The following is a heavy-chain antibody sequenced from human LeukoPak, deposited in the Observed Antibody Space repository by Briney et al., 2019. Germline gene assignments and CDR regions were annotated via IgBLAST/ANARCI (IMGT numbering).Heavy chain of an antibody. CDR2: ICGSGGNT. Sequence: GGSLRLSCAASGFTLNSYAMSWVRQAPGKGLEWVSAICGSGGNTYYADSVKGRFTISRDNSKNTLYLQMNSLRAEETAVYYCAKSDDILTGYPYGMDVWGKGTPVTVSS. CDR1: GFTLNSYA. J-gene: IGHJ6*04. CDR3: AKSDDILTGYPYGMDV. D-gene: IGHD3-9*01. V-gene: IGHV3-23*01.